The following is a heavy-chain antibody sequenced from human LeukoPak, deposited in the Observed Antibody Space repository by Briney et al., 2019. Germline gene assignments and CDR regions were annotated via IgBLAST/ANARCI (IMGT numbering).Heavy chain of an antibody. Sequence: GASVKVSCKASGYTFTSYGISWVRQAPGQGLEWMGWISAYNGNTNYAQKLQGRVTMTTDTSTSTAYMELRSLRSDDTAVYYCARYGYRTMVRGVRTTYYYYGMDVWGQGTTVTVS. CDR3: ARYGYRTMVRGVRTTYYYYGMDV. CDR2: ISAYNGNT. V-gene: IGHV1-18*01. CDR1: GYTFTSYG. D-gene: IGHD3-10*01. J-gene: IGHJ6*02.